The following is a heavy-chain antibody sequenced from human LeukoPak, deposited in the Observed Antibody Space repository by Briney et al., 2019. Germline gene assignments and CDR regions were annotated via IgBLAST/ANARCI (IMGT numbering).Heavy chain of an antibody. V-gene: IGHV3-53*05. CDR1: GFTVSSSY. Sequence: PGGSLRLSCAASGFTVSSSYMSWVRQAPGKGLEWVSVIYSGGSTYYADSVKGRFTISRDNSKNTLYLQMNSLRAEDTAVYYCAKENFVVVPAFDYWGQGTLVTVSS. CDR3: AKENFVVVPAFDY. J-gene: IGHJ4*02. D-gene: IGHD2-2*01. CDR2: IYSGGST.